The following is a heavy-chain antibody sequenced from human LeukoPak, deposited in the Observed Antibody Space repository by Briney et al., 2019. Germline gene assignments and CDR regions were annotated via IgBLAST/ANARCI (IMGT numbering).Heavy chain of an antibody. CDR2: LYSDGNT. J-gene: IGHJ4*02. V-gene: IGHV3-53*01. Sequence: GGSLRLSCAASGFTVITNDMTWVRQAPGKGLEWVSVLYSDGNTKYADSVQGRFTISRDNSKNTLYLEMNSLSPDDTAVYYCARDDEYISGSLDYWGQGTLVTVSS. D-gene: IGHD3-22*01. CDR1: GFTVITND. CDR3: ARDDEYISGSLDY.